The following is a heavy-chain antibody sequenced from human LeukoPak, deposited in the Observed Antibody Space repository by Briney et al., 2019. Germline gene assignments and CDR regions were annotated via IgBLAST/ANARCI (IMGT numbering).Heavy chain of an antibody. J-gene: IGHJ4*02. CDR3: ARDGAHYYDSSGYFDY. CDR2: IWYGGSNK. CDR1: GFTFSSYG. Sequence: GGSLRLSCAASGFTFSSYGMHWVRQAPGKGLEWVAVIWYGGSNKYYADSVKGRFTISRDNSKNTLYLQMNSLRAEDTAVYYCARDGAHYYDSSGYFDYWGQGTLVTVSS. V-gene: IGHV3-33*01. D-gene: IGHD3-22*01.